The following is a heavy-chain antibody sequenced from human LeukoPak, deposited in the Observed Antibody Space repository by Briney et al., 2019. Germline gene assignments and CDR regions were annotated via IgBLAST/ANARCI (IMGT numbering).Heavy chain of an antibody. Sequence: PGGSLRLSCAASGFPFSSYVMTWVRQAPGKGLEWVSTIKDNGHTAFYADSVKGRFTISRDNSKNTLYLQMNSLRAEDTAVYYCAKGSPVEMATTVLPDYWGQGTLVTVSS. J-gene: IGHJ4*02. V-gene: IGHV3-23*01. CDR3: AKGSPVEMATTVLPDY. D-gene: IGHD5-24*01. CDR2: IKDNGHTA. CDR1: GFPFSSYV.